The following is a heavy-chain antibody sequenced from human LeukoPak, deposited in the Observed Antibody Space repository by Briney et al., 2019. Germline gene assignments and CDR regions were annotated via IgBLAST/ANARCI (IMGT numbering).Heavy chain of an antibody. CDR1: GGTFSSYA. J-gene: IGHJ5*02. Sequence: SVKVSCKASGGTFSSYAISWVRQAPGQGLEWMGGIIPIFGTANYAQKFQGRVTITADESTSTAYMELSSLRSEDTAVYYCARVALQQQLVKSWFDPWGRGTLVTVSS. D-gene: IGHD6-13*01. CDR3: ARVALQQQLVKSWFDP. V-gene: IGHV1-69*13. CDR2: IIPIFGTA.